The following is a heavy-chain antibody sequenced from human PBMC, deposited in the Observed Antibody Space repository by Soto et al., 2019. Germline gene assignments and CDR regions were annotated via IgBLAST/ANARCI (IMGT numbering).Heavy chain of an antibody. D-gene: IGHD3-10*01. V-gene: IGHV1-69*13. CDR2: IIPIFGTA. J-gene: IGHJ4*02. Sequence: SVKVSCKASGGTFSSYAISWVRQAPGQGLEWTGGIIPIFGTANYAQKFQGRVTITADESTSTAYMELSSLRSEDTAVYYCARGVAPTYCYGSGSYNPPDYWGQGTLVTVSS. CDR1: GGTFSSYA. CDR3: ARGVAPTYCYGSGSYNPPDY.